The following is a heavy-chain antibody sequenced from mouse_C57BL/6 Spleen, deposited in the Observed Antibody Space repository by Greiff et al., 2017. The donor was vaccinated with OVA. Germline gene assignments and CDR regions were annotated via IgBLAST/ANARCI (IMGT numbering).Heavy chain of an antibody. D-gene: IGHD2-2*01. CDR2: IYPGDGDT. CDR3: ARSGGYDDEGFDY. CDR1: GYAFSSSW. Sequence: QVQLKESGPELVKPGASVKISCKASGYAFSSSWMNWVKQRPGKGLEWIGRIYPGDGDTNYNGKFKGKATLTADKSSSTAYMQRSSLTSEDSAVXVCARSGGYDDEGFDYWGQGTTLTVSA. V-gene: IGHV1-82*01. J-gene: IGHJ2*01.